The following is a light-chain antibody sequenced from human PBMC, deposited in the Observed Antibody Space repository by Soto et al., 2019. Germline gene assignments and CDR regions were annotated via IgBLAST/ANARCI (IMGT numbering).Light chain of an antibody. CDR2: EVN. J-gene: IGLJ1*01. CDR3: SSYAGTNNRYV. V-gene: IGLV2-8*01. CDR1: SSDVGGYNF. Sequence: QSALTQPPSASGSPGQSVTISCTGTSSDVGGYNFVSWFQQHPGKAPKAMIYEVNKRPSGVPNRFSGSKSGNTASLTVSGLQAEDEADYYCSSYAGTNNRYVFGTGTKVTVL.